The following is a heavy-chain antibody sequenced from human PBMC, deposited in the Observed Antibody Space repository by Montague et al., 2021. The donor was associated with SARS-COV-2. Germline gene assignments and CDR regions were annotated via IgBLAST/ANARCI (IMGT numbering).Heavy chain of an antibody. Sequence: SETLSLTCTVSGGSISSYYWSWIRQPPGKGLEWIGYIYYRGSTNYNPSLTSRVTISVDTSKNQFSLKLSSVTAADTAVYYCARGSGWMGNAFDIWGQGTMVTVSS. V-gene: IGHV4-59*01. CDR3: ARGSGWMGNAFDI. CDR2: IYYRGST. CDR1: GGSISSYY. J-gene: IGHJ3*02. D-gene: IGHD6-19*01.